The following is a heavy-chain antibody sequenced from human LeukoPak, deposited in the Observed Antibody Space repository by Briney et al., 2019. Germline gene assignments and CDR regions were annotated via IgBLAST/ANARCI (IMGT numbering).Heavy chain of an antibody. D-gene: IGHD4-17*01. J-gene: IGHJ4*02. V-gene: IGHV4-59*12. CDR3: ARMVAYGRGFDY. CDR2: IYYSGST. Sequence: SETLSLTCTVSGGSISSYYWSWIRQPPGKGLEWIGYIYYSGSTNYNPSLKSRVTISVDTSKNQFSLKLNSVTAADTAVYYCARMVAYGRGFDYWGQGTLVTVSS. CDR1: GGSISSYY.